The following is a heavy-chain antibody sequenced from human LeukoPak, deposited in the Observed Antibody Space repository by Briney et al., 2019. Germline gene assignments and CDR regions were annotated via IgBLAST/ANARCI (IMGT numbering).Heavy chain of an antibody. CDR3: ARDCSSTSCYGFDY. Sequence: PGGSLRVSCAASGFTFSDYYMSWIRQAPGKGLEWVSYISSSSSYTNYADSVKGRFTISRDNVKNSLYLQMNSLRAEDTAVYYCARDCSSTSCYGFDYWGQGTLVTVSS. V-gene: IGHV3-11*06. D-gene: IGHD2-2*01. J-gene: IGHJ4*02. CDR1: GFTFSDYY. CDR2: ISSSSSYT.